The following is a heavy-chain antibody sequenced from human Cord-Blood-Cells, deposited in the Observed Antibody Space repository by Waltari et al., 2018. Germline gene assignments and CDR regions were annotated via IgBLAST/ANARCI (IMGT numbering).Heavy chain of an antibody. D-gene: IGHD5-12*01. CDR3: ARAYPVDIVATSFYYYYMDV. V-gene: IGHV1-46*01. J-gene: IGHJ6*03. Sequence: QVQLVQSGAEVKKPGASVKVSCKASGYTFTSYYMHWVRQAPGQGLEWMGIINPSGGSTSYAKKFQGRVTMTRDTSTSTVYMELSSLRSEDTAVYYCARAYPVDIVATSFYYYYMDVWGKGTTVTVSS. CDR2: INPSGGST. CDR1: GYTFTSYY.